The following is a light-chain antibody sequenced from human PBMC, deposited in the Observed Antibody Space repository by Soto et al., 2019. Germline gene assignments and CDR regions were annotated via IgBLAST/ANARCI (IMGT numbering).Light chain of an antibody. Sequence: EIVLTQSPGTLSLSPGERATLSCRASQTITTKDVDWYQQKPGQAPRLLMYGTSSRATGIPDRFSGSGSGTYFTLTISRLQPEDSAMYYCHQYDTAPHTFGQGNKLEIK. J-gene: IGKJ2*01. V-gene: IGKV3-20*01. CDR2: GTS. CDR1: QTITTKD. CDR3: HQYDTAPHT.